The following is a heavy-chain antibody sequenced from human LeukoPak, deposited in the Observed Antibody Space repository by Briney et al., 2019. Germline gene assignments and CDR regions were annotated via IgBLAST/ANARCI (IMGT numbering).Heavy chain of an antibody. CDR1: GITLSDQY. Sequence: PGGSLRLSCAASGITLSDQYMEWVRQTPGKGLEWVGRTRSKVNNHTTEYAASVKGRFTISRDDSNNSLYLQTNSLKTEDTAVYYCARMTFGGMDFWGKGTTVTVSS. CDR2: TRSKVNNHTT. J-gene: IGHJ6*04. V-gene: IGHV3-72*01. D-gene: IGHD3-16*01. CDR3: ARMTFGGMDF.